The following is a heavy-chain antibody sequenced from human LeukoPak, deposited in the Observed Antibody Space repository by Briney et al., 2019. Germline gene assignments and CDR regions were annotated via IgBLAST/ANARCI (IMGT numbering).Heavy chain of an antibody. CDR3: AKRGGSGSYSGYFDY. V-gene: IGHV3-30*02. CDR1: GFTLSNYG. J-gene: IGHJ4*02. Sequence: GGSLRLSFAASGFTLSNYGMHWVRQAPGKGLEWVALILYDGTNKYYADSVKGRFTISRDNSKNTLYLRMNSLRAEDTAVYYCAKRGGSGSYSGYFDYWGQGTLVTVSS. CDR2: ILYDGTNK. D-gene: IGHD1-26*01.